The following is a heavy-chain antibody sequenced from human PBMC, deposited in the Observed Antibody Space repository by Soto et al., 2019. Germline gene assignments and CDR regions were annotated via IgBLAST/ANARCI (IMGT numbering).Heavy chain of an antibody. CDR1: GGSMNNYL. CDR3: ARGTFFDSYQPVDD. J-gene: IGHJ4*02. Sequence: AETLSRTCTVSGGSMNNYLWSCIRQTPGDVLELIGYIHVTGNTYHNTSLKSPVTISIDASKNKFFLTLTSVTAADTAVYYCARGTFFDSYQPVDDWGRGILVTVSS. D-gene: IGHD3-16*02. CDR2: IHVTGNT. V-gene: IGHV4-59*01.